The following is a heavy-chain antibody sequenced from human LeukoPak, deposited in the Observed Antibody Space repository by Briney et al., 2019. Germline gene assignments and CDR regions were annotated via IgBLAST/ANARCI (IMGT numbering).Heavy chain of an antibody. V-gene: IGHV1-2*02. D-gene: IGHD2-15*01. CDR3: ARAGYCSDGKCYTFDY. J-gene: IGHJ4*02. CDR1: GYTRTDYY. CDR2: INSNSGDT. Sequence: GASVKVSCKTSGYTRTDYYIHWVRQAPGQGLEWMGWINSNSGDTTYAQTFQGRVTMTRDTSITMLYMEMSSLTPDDTAVYYCARAGYCSDGKCYTFDYWGQGTLVTVSS.